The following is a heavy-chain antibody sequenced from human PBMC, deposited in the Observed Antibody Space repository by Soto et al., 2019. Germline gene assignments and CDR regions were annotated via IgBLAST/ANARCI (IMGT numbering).Heavy chain of an antibody. CDR3: VRDGSSGWHFDS. J-gene: IGHJ4*02. V-gene: IGHV3-7*01. Sequence: XGSRRLSGEASGFTFSSCGMSWVWQSPGKGLEWVANVRQDGSQKFLVDYVKGRFTIPRDNAKNSMYLQMNSLRAEDTAVYYCVRDGSSGWHFDSWGQGTLVTVSS. CDR2: VRQDGSQK. D-gene: IGHD6-19*01. CDR1: GFTFSSCG.